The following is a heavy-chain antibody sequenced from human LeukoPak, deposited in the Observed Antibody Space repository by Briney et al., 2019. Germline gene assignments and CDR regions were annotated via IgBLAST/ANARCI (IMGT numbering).Heavy chain of an antibody. Sequence: SGGSLRLSCAASGFTFSNYGMHWVRQAPGKGLEWVAVIWYDGRNKYYADSVKGRFTISRDNSQNTLYLEMDSLRAEDTAVYFCAREVTTSREVTTFDNWGQGTLVTVSS. CDR3: AREVTTSREVTTFDN. V-gene: IGHV3-33*01. CDR2: IWYDGRNK. J-gene: IGHJ4*02. CDR1: GFTFSNYG. D-gene: IGHD4-17*01.